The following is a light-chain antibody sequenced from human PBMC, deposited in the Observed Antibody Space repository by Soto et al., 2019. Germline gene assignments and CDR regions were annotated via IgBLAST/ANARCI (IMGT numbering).Light chain of an antibody. J-gene: IGKJ1*01. Sequence: IRLTKSPSSLSASVGDRLTITCRASQSISSYLNWYQQKPGKAPKLLIYAASSLQSGVPSRFSGSGSGTDFTLTISRLQPEDFATYYCQQSYSTPRTFGQGTKVDNK. CDR3: QQSYSTPRT. CDR2: AAS. CDR1: QSISSY. V-gene: IGKV1-39*01.